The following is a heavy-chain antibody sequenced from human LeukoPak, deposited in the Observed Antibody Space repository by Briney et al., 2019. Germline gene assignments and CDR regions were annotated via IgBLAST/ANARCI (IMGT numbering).Heavy chain of an antibody. CDR3: ARSGYSYGADAFDI. V-gene: IGHV4-59*11. Sequence: GSLRLSCAASGFTFSSHGMNWVRQAPGKGLEWIGYIYYSGSTNYNPSLKSRVTISVDTSKNQFSLKLSSVTAADTAVYYCARSGYSYGADAFDIWGQGTMVTVSS. J-gene: IGHJ3*02. D-gene: IGHD5-18*01. CDR1: GFTFSSHG. CDR2: IYYSGST.